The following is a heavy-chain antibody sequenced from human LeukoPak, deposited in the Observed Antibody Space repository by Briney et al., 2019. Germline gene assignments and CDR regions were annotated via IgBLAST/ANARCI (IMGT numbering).Heavy chain of an antibody. CDR1: GGSISSYY. Sequence: SETLSLTCTVSGGSISSYYWSWIRQPPGKGLEWIGSIYYSGSTNYNPSLKSRVTISVDTSKNQFSLKLSSVTAADTAVYYCARTDSSGYYYFDYWGQETLVTVS. V-gene: IGHV4-59*08. CDR2: IYYSGST. J-gene: IGHJ4*02. CDR3: ARTDSSGYYYFDY. D-gene: IGHD3-22*01.